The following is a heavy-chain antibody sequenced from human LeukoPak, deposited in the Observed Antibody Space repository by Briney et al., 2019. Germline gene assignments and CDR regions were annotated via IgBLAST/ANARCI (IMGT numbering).Heavy chain of an antibody. D-gene: IGHD6-13*01. CDR1: GGSISTTSYY. Sequence: SETLSLTCTVSGGSISTTSYYWGWIRQPPGKGLEWIGSIYYTGITFYNASLKSRVTISVDTSKSQFSLELSSLTAADTALYFCARHSSRDAFDIWGQGTMVTVPS. J-gene: IGHJ3*02. CDR3: ARHSSRDAFDI. CDR2: IYYTGIT. V-gene: IGHV4-39*01.